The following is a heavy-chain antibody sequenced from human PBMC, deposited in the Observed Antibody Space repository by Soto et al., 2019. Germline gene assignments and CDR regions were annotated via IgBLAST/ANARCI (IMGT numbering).Heavy chain of an antibody. D-gene: IGHD6-13*01. Sequence: SETLSLSCAVCGGSISSGGYSWSWIRQPPGKGLEWIGYIYHSGSTYYNPSLKSRVTISVDRSKNQFSLKLSSVTAADTAVYYCARVRRIAAAGTMFFDYWGQGTLVTVSS. J-gene: IGHJ4*02. V-gene: IGHV4-30-2*01. CDR3: ARVRRIAAAGTMFFDY. CDR2: IYHSGST. CDR1: GGSISSGGYS.